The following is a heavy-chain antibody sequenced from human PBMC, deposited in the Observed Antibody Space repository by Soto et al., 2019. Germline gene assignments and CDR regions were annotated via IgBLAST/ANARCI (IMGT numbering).Heavy chain of an antibody. D-gene: IGHD3-22*01. CDR1: CGSIISYY. V-gene: IGHV4-4*07. Sequence: SETVSLTCTFSCGSIISYYWSWIRQPAGKGLEWIGRIYTSGSTNYNPSLKSRVTMSVDTSKNQFSLKLSSVTTADTAVYYCATSRGYYYDSSGFPMAFDIWGQGTMVTVSS. J-gene: IGHJ3*02. CDR2: IYTSGST. CDR3: ATSRGYYYDSSGFPMAFDI.